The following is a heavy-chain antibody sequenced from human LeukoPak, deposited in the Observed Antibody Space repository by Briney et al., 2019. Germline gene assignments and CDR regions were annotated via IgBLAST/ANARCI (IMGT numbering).Heavy chain of an antibody. CDR3: ARDTWHGLDY. CDR1: GGTFSSYY. J-gene: IGHJ4*02. CDR2: IYYSGST. Sequence: KPSGTLSLTCTASGGTFSSYYMSWIRQPPGKGLEWVGYIYYSGSTNYKPSLKSRVTISVDTSKNQFSLKLSSVTAADTAVYYCARDTWHGLDYWGQGTLVTVSS. D-gene: IGHD2/OR15-2a*01. V-gene: IGHV4-59*01.